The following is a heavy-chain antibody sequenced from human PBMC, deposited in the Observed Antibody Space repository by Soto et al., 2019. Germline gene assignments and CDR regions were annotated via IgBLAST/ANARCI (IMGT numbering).Heavy chain of an antibody. Sequence: ASVKVSCKASGGTFSSYAISWVRQAPGQGLEWMGGIIPIFGTANYAQKFQGRVTITADESTSTAYMELSSLRSEDTAVYYCARVRRLAARPPRMSSEHYYYYGMDVWGQGTTVTVSS. CDR2: IIPIFGTA. CDR1: GGTFSSYA. J-gene: IGHJ6*02. D-gene: IGHD6-6*01. V-gene: IGHV1-69*13. CDR3: ARVRRLAARPPRMSSEHYYYYGMDV.